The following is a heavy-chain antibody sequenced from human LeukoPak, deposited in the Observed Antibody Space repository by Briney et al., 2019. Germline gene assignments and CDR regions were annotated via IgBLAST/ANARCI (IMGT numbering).Heavy chain of an antibody. Sequence: SQTLSLTCTVSGGSISSGGYYWSWIRQHPGKGLEWIGYIYYSGSTYYNPSLKSRVTISVDTSKNQFSLKLSSVTAADTAVYYCARDRYYYGSGSYYNRGRFDPWGQGTLVTVSS. CDR3: ARDRYYYGSGSYYNRGRFDP. CDR1: GGSISSGGYY. D-gene: IGHD3-10*01. V-gene: IGHV4-31*03. J-gene: IGHJ5*02. CDR2: IYYSGST.